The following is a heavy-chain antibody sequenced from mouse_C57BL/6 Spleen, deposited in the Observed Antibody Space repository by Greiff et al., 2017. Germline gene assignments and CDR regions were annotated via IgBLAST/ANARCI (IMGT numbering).Heavy chain of an antibody. V-gene: IGHV1-64*01. CDR1: GYTFTSYW. CDR3: ARSAKSSFAY. J-gene: IGHJ3*01. Sequence: VQLQQSGAELVKPGASVKLSCKASGYTFTSYWMHWVKQRPGQGLEWIGMIHPNSGSTNYNEKFKSKATLTVDKSSSTAYMQLSSLTSEDSAVYYCARSAKSSFAYWGQGTLVTVSA. CDR2: IHPNSGST.